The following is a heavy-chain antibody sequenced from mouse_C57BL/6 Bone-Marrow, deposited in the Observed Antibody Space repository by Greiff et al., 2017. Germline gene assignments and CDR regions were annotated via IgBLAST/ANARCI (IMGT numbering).Heavy chain of an antibody. CDR1: GYTFTSYW. D-gene: IGHD2-4*01. CDR2: IHPNSGST. V-gene: IGHV1-64*01. CDR3: ARGRLRPWFAY. Sequence: VQLQQSGAELVKPGASVKLSCKASGYTFTSYWMHWVKQRPGQGLEWIGMIHPNSGSTNYNEKFKSKATLTVDKSSSTAYMQLSSLTSEDSAVYYCARGRLRPWFAYWGQGTLVTVSA. J-gene: IGHJ3*01.